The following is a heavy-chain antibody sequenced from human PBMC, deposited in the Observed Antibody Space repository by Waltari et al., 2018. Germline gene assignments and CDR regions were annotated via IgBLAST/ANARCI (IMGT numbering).Heavy chain of an antibody. CDR1: GGSISSSSYY. Sequence: QLQLQESGPGLVKPSETLSLTCTVSGGSISSSSYYWGWIRQPQGKGLEWIGSIYYSGSTYYNPSLKSRVTISVDTSKNQFSLKLSSVTAADTAVYYCARDYWSGYDSFSRAFDIWGQGTMVTVSS. D-gene: IGHD5-12*01. CDR3: ARDYWSGYDSFSRAFDI. J-gene: IGHJ3*02. CDR2: IYYSGST. V-gene: IGHV4-39*07.